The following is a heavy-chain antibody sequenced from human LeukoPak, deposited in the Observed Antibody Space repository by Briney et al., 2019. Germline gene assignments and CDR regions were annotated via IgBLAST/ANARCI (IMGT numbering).Heavy chain of an antibody. V-gene: IGHV3-30*04. CDR2: ISYDGSNK. J-gene: IGHJ4*02. CDR1: GFTFSSYA. CDR3: ARERGSMIVVYFDY. Sequence: GGSLRLSCAASGFTFSSYAMHWVRQAPGKGLEWVAVISYDGSNKYYADSVKGRFTISRDNSKNTLYLQMNSLRAEDTAVYYCARERGSMIVVYFDYWGQGTLVTVSS. D-gene: IGHD3-22*01.